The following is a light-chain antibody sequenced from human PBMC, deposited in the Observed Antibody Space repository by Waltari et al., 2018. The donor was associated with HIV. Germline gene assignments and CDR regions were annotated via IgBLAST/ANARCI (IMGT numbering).Light chain of an antibody. V-gene: IGLV2-23*02. CDR1: SSDVGSYNL. CDR2: EVS. Sequence: QSALTQPASVSGSPGQSITISCTGTSSDVGSYNLVSWYQQHPGKAPKLMIYEVSKRPSGVTNRFSGAKSGNTSFLTIAGRQAEDEADYYCCSYAGSSTLVFGGGTKLTVL. J-gene: IGLJ3*02. CDR3: CSYAGSSTLV.